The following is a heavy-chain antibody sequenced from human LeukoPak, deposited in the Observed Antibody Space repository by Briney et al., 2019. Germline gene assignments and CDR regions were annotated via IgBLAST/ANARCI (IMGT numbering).Heavy chain of an antibody. CDR2: ISGSAHKI. V-gene: IGHV3-23*01. J-gene: IGHJ6*02. CDR1: GITFSNYA. D-gene: IGHD3-3*01. Sequence: GGSLRLSCVASGITFSNYAVSWVRQAPEKGLDWVSVISGSAHKIRYADSVKGRFTISRDNSKNTLYLQMNSLRAEDTAVYYCARNSYYYDFWSGYYRGKDLYYYYYGMDVWGQGTTVTVSS. CDR3: ARNSYYYDFWSGYYRGKDLYYYYYGMDV.